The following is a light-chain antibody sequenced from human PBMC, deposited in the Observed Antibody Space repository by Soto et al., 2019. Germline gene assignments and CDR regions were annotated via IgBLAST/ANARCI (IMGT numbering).Light chain of an antibody. CDR1: QTVTSSY. V-gene: IGKV3-20*01. J-gene: IGKJ5*01. CDR3: QQYGSSLIT. Sequence: PGERATLSCRASQTVTSSYLAWYQQKPGQAPRLLIYGASSRATGIPDRFSGSGSGTDFTLTISRLEPEDFAVYYCQQYGSSLITFGQGTRLEIK. CDR2: GAS.